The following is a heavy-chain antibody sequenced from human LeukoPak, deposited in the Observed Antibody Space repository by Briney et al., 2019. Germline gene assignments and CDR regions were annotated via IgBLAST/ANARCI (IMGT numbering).Heavy chain of an antibody. Sequence: PSETLSLTCTVSGYSISNGYYWGWIRQPPGKGLEWVGSIYHRGSTYYNPSLRSRVTISLDRSKKKFSLKLSSVTAADTAVYYCARNRSQLERRITYYYYYYMDVWGKGTTVTISS. J-gene: IGHJ6*03. D-gene: IGHD1-1*01. V-gene: IGHV4-38-2*02. CDR3: ARNRSQLERRITYYYYYYMDV. CDR2: IYHRGST. CDR1: GYSISNGYY.